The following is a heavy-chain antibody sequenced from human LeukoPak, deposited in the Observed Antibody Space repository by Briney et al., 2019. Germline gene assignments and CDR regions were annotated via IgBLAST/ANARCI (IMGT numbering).Heavy chain of an antibody. V-gene: IGHV4-4*02. Sequence: KPSGTLSLTCAVSGGSITSANWWSWVRQPPGKGLEWIGNIFYSGSTYYSPSVKSRVTISLDTSRNQFSLKLNSVTAADTAVYYCAKSNGYGLVDIWGQGTMVTVSS. J-gene: IGHJ3*02. CDR3: AKSNGYGLVDI. CDR2: IFYSGST. CDR1: GGSITSANW. D-gene: IGHD3-10*01.